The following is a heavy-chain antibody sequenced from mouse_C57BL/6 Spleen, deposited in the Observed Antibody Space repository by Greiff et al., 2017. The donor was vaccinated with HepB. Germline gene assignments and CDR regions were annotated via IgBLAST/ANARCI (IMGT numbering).Heavy chain of an antibody. Sequence: EVQLQQSGPELVKPGASVKMSCKASGYTFTDYNMHWVKQSHGKSLEWIGYINPNNGGTSYNQKFKGKATLTVNKSSSTAYMELRSLTSEDSAVYYCARTPLITTVVAGFDYWGQGTTLTVSS. CDR2: INPNNGGT. D-gene: IGHD1-1*01. CDR1: GYTFTDYN. J-gene: IGHJ2*01. V-gene: IGHV1-22*01. CDR3: ARTPLITTVVAGFDY.